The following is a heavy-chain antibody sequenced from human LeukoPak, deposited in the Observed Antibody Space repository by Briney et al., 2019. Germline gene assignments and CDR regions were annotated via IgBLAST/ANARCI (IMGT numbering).Heavy chain of an antibody. Sequence: GRSLRLSCAASGFTFSSYWMHWVRHAPGKGLVWVSRINSDGSSTNYADSVKGRFTISRDNAKNSLYLQMNSLRAEDTAVYYCARDLAGWFGELLFDYWGQGTLVTVSS. V-gene: IGHV3-74*01. CDR2: INSDGSST. D-gene: IGHD3-10*01. CDR1: GFTFSSYW. J-gene: IGHJ4*02. CDR3: ARDLAGWFGELLFDY.